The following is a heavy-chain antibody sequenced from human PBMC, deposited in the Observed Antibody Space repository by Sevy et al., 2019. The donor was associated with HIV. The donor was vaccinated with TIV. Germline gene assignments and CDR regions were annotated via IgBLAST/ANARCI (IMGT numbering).Heavy chain of an antibody. Sequence: ASVKVSCKASGYTFTSYDINWVRQATGQGLEWRGWMNPNSGNTGYAQKFQGRVTMTRNTSISTAYMELSSLRSEDTAVYYCARLRWGGYGMDVWGQGTTVTVSS. V-gene: IGHV1-8*01. CDR1: GYTFTSYD. D-gene: IGHD3-16*01. CDR2: MNPNSGNT. CDR3: ARLRWGGYGMDV. J-gene: IGHJ6*02.